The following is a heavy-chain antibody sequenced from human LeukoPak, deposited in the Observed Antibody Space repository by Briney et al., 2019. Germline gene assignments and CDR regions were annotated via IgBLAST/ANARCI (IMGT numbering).Heavy chain of an antibody. D-gene: IGHD3-10*01. V-gene: IGHV1-2*06. Sequence: ASVKVSCKASGYTFIGYYMRWVRQAPGQGLEWMGRINPNSGGTNYAQKFQGGVTMTRDTSISTAYMELSRLRSDDTAVYYCALGESLNTLVYFAVPSGGIYWGQGTLVTVSS. CDR2: INPNSGGT. CDR1: GYTFIGYY. J-gene: IGHJ4*02. CDR3: ALGESLNTLVYFAVPSGGIY.